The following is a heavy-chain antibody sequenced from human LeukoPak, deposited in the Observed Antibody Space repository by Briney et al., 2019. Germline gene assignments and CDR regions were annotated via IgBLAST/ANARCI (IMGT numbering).Heavy chain of an antibody. CDR2: ITNGGSTI. J-gene: IGHJ6*02. CDR3: ARSIGLTGGGVDV. CDR1: GFTFSDYN. D-gene: IGHD3-9*01. Sequence: GGSLRLSCAASGFTFSDYNMNWVRQAPGEGLEWVSYITNGGSTIHHADSVKGRFTISRDNAKKTLYLQMYSLRAEDTAVYYCARSIGLTGGGVDVWGQGTTVTVSS. V-gene: IGHV3-11*01.